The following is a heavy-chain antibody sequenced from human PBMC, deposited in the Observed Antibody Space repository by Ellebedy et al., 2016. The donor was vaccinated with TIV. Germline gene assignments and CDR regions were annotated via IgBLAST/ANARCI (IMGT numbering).Heavy chain of an antibody. J-gene: IGHJ5*02. CDR3: ARSIHPKTNWFDP. CDR2: INAGNGNT. CDR1: RYTFTSYA. Sequence: ASVKVSXKASRYTFTSYAMHWVRQAPGQRLEWMGWINAGNGNTKYSQKFQGRVTITRDTSASTAYMELSSLRSEDTAVYYCARSIHPKTNWFDPWGQGTLVTVSS. V-gene: IGHV1-3*01. D-gene: IGHD2-21*01.